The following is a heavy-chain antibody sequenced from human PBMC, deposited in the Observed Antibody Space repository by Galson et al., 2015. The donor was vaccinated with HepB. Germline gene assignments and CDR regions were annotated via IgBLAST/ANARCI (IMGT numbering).Heavy chain of an antibody. Sequence: SLRLSCAASGFTFSSYGMHWVRQAPGKGLEWVAVIWYDGSNKYYADSVKGRFTISRDNSKNTLYLQMNSLRAEDTAVYYCARALSLSGDRFLEWLLYYYYGMDVWGQGTTVTVSS. CDR1: GFTFSSYG. V-gene: IGHV3-33*01. CDR3: ARALSLSGDRFLEWLLYYYYGMDV. CDR2: IWYDGSNK. D-gene: IGHD3-3*01. J-gene: IGHJ6*02.